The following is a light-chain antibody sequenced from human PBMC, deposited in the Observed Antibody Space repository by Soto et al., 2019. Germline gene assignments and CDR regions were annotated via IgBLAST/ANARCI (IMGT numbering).Light chain of an antibody. V-gene: IGKV3-15*01. CDR3: QQYNSYST. CDR1: QTIYSN. CDR2: RAS. J-gene: IGKJ1*01. Sequence: EIVLTQSPATLSVSPGERATLSCRASQTIYSNVAWYQQRPGQPPRLLIYRASSRATGIPARFSGSGSGTEFTLTISSLQPDDFTTYYCQQYNSYSTFGQGTKVDIK.